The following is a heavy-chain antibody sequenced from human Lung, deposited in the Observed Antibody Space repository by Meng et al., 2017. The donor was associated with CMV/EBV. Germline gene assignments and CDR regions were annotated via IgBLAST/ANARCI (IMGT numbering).Heavy chain of an antibody. J-gene: IGHJ4*02. V-gene: IGHV3-13*01. CDR2: FGTVGDT. CDR3: ARARSPTHFDY. CDR1: GFNFSTYD. Sequence: GGSLRLSSTVSGFNFSTYDFHWVRQPTGKGLEWVSSFGTVGDTYSIGSVKGRFIISREDAKNSAYLQMNGLRDGDTGLYFFARARSPTHFDYWGQGALVTVSS.